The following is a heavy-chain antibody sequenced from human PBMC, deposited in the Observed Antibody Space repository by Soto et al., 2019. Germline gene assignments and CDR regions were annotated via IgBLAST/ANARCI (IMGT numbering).Heavy chain of an antibody. CDR3: ARGRNYYGSGSYTDY. D-gene: IGHD3-10*01. V-gene: IGHV3-74*01. CDR1: GFTFSGYW. CDR2: INSDGSTT. Sequence: GGSLRLSCAASGFTFSGYWMHWVRQAPGKGLVWVSRINSDGSTTNYADSVKGRFTISRHNAKNTLFLQMNSLRAEDTAVYYCARGRNYYGSGSYTDYWGQGTLVTVSS. J-gene: IGHJ4*02.